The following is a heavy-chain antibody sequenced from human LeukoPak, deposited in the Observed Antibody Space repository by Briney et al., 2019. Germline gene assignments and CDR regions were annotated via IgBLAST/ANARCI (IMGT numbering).Heavy chain of an antibody. V-gene: IGHV3-48*03. CDR3: AVATIKDYFDY. D-gene: IGHD5-24*01. CDR1: GFTFSSYE. J-gene: IGHJ4*02. CDR2: ISSSGSTI. Sequence: PGGSLRLPCAASGFTFSSYEMNWVRQAPGKGLEWVSYISSSGSTIYYADSVRGRFTISRDNAKNSLYLQMNSLRAEDTAVYYCAVATIKDYFDYWGQGTLVTVSS.